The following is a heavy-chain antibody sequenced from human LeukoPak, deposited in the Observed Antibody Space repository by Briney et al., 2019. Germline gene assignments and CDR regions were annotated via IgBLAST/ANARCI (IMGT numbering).Heavy chain of an antibody. CDR1: GFTFSSYA. V-gene: IGHV3-23*01. CDR3: AKDSAKKYDEY. CDR2: SSGSGGNT. D-gene: IGHD2/OR15-2a*01. Sequence: GGSLRLSCAASGFTFSSYAMSWVRQAPGKGLEWVSGSSGSGGNTHYADSVKGRFTISRDNSKNTLYLQMNSLRAEDTAVYYCAKDSAKKYDEYWGQGTLVTVSS. J-gene: IGHJ4*02.